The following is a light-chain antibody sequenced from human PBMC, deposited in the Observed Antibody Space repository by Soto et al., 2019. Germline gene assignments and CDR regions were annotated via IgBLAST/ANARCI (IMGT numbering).Light chain of an antibody. CDR2: GAS. V-gene: IGKV3-15*01. CDR3: HQGHNYHLT. J-gene: IGKJ2*01. Sequence: EIVMTQSPATLSVSPGESATLSCRASQSISSELAWYQQKPGQPPRLLSYGASTRATGVPCRFTGSGSGSDLTLTFSGLQYEDFACYYCHQGHNYHLTFGQGTRLEI. CDR1: QSISSE.